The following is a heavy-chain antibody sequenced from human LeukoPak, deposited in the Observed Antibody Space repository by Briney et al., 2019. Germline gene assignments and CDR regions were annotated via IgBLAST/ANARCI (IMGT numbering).Heavy chain of an antibody. V-gene: IGHV3-23*01. D-gene: IGHD5-18*01. CDR1: GFTFSSYA. Sequence: GGSLRLSCAASGFTFSSYAMTWVRQAPGKGLEWVSSISGSDGSTYYADSVKGRFTISRDISKNTLYLQMNSLRAEDTAVYYCAKEQRYTYGYFFDYWGQGTLVTVSS. CDR2: ISGSDGST. CDR3: AKEQRYTYGYFFDY. J-gene: IGHJ4*02.